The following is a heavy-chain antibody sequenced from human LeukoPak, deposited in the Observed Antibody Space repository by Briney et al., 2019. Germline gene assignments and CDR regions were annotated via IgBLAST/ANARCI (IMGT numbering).Heavy chain of an antibody. CDR2: ISSSSSTI. CDR3: ARDKQQLVLPYYYYGMDV. CDR1: GFTFSSYS. D-gene: IGHD6-13*01. J-gene: IGHJ6*02. V-gene: IGHV3-48*04. Sequence: GGSLRLSCAASGFTFSSYSMNWVRQAPGKGLEWVSYISSSSSTIYYADSVKGRFTISRDNAKNSLYLQMNSLRAEDTAVYYCARDKQQLVLPYYYYGMDVWGQGTTVTVSS.